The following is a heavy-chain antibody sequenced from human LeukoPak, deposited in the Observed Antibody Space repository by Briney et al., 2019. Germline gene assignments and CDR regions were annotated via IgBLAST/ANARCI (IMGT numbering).Heavy chain of an antibody. CDR1: GGSISSYY. CDR3: ARGSRVPDGYNHYFDY. Sequence: SETLSLTCTVSGGSISSYYWSWIRQPPGKGLEWIGYIYYTGSTNYNPSLKSRITISVDTSKNQFSLKLSSVTAADTAVYFCARGSRVPDGYNHYFDYWGQGTLVTVSS. J-gene: IGHJ4*02. CDR2: IYYTGST. D-gene: IGHD5-24*01. V-gene: IGHV4-59*01.